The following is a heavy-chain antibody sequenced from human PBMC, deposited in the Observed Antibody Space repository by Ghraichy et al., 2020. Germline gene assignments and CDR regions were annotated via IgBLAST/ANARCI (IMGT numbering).Heavy chain of an antibody. Sequence: SETLSLTCTVSGGSITRSTYYWGWIRQPPGKGLEWIVSIYFSGNTYYKLSLKSRVTISVDTSKNQLSLKLTSVTAADTAIYYCARNKINGNYVVFDIWGQGTMVTVS. V-gene: IGHV4-39*07. J-gene: IGHJ3*02. CDR2: IYFSGNT. CDR1: GGSITRSTYY. CDR3: ARNKINGNYVVFDI. D-gene: IGHD1-7*01.